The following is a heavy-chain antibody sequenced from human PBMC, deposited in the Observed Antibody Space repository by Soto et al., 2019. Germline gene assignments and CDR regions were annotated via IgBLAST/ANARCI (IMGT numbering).Heavy chain of an antibody. CDR1: GFTFSSYS. CDR3: ARDYDTSGYYHLDY. Sequence: GSLRLSCAASGFTFSSYSMIWVRQAPGKGLEWVSYITSTSSTIYQTDSVKGRFTISRDNAKNSLYLQMNSLRAEDTAVYYCARDYDTSGYYHLDYWGQGTLVTVSS. J-gene: IGHJ4*02. V-gene: IGHV3-48*01. CDR2: ITSTSSTI. D-gene: IGHD3-22*01.